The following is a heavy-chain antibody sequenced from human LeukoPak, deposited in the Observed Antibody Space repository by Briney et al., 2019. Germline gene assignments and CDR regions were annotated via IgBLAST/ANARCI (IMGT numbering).Heavy chain of an antibody. D-gene: IGHD1-1*01. CDR2: IYWNDDK. Sequence: ESGPTLVKPTQTLTLTCTFSGFSLSTSGVGVGWIRQPPGKALEWLALIYWNDDKRYSPSLKSRLTITKDTSKKQVVLTMTNMDPVDTATYYCAHNDDLTSFDYWGQGTLVTVSS. CDR3: AHNDDLTSFDY. J-gene: IGHJ4*02. V-gene: IGHV2-5*01. CDR1: GFSLSTSGVG.